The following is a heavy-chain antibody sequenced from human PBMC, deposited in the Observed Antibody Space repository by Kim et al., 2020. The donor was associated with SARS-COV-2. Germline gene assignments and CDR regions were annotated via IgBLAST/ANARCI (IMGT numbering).Heavy chain of an antibody. J-gene: IGHJ4*02. Sequence: YADSVKGRFTNARDNAKNALYLQMNSLRAEDTAVYYCARAPPTTQPPIDYWGQGTLVTVSS. CDR3: ARAPPTTQPPIDY. V-gene: IGHV3-21*01. D-gene: IGHD2-15*01.